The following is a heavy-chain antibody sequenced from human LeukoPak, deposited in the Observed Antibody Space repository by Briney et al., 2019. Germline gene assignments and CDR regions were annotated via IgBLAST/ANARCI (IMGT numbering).Heavy chain of an antibody. J-gene: IGHJ4*02. CDR1: GGSFSGYY. Sequence: TSETLSLTCAVYGGSFSGYYWSWIRHPPGKGLEWIGEISHSGSTNYNPSLKSRVTISVDTSKNQFSLKLSSVTAADTAVYYCARGGSRIVVVVAARKPHYFDYWGQGTLVTVSS. D-gene: IGHD2-15*01. V-gene: IGHV4-34*01. CDR3: ARGGSRIVVVVAARKPHYFDY. CDR2: ISHSGST.